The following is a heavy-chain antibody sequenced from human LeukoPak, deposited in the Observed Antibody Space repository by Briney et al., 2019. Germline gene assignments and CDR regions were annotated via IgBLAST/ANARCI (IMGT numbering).Heavy chain of an antibody. CDR3: ARIRCGHSGSVCYNH. CDR1: GVSINDYF. D-gene: IGHD3-9*01. J-gene: IGHJ4*02. V-gene: IGHV4-34*01. Sequence: SETLSLTCGVFGVSINDYFWSWIRQSPGKGLEWIGEISHTEGTRYNPSLESRVTMSVGTSENQLSLKLIFVTAADTAVYYCARIRCGHSGSVCYNHWGLGTLVTVSS. CDR2: ISHTEGT.